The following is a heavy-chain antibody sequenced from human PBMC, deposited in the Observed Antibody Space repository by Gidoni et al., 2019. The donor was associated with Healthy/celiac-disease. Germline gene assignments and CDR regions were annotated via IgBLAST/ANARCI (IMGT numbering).Heavy chain of an antibody. CDR1: GGSISSSSYY. CDR2: IYYSGNT. J-gene: IGHJ4*02. V-gene: IGHV4-39*01. D-gene: IGHD6-19*01. Sequence: QLPLQESGPGLVKPSETLSLTCTVSGGSISSSSYYWGWIRQPPGKGLEWSGSIYYSGNTYDNPSRKSRVTISVDTSKNQFSLKLSSVTAADTAVYYCARREAVAGLFDYWGQGTLVTVSS. CDR3: ARREAVAGLFDY.